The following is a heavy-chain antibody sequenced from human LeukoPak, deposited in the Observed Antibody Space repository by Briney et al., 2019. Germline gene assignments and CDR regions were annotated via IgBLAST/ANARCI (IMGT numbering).Heavy chain of an antibody. Sequence: GGSLRLSCAASEFTFSSYGMHWVRQAPGKGLEWVAVISYDGSNKYYADSVKGRFTISRDNSKNTLYLQMNSLRAEDTAVYYCAKASERYFDYWGQGTLVTVSS. CDR3: AKASERYFDY. J-gene: IGHJ4*02. CDR1: EFTFSSYG. CDR2: ISYDGSNK. V-gene: IGHV3-30*18.